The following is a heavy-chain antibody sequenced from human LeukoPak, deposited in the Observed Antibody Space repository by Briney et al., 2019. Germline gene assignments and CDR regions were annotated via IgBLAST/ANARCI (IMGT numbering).Heavy chain of an antibody. Sequence: PGGSLRLSCAASGFTFSGYEMNWVRQAPGEGLEWVTYISNSGNIIYYADSVKGRFTISRDNAKNSLYLQMNSLRAEDTAIYYCARVAVHSTGWYPSTSDYWRQRTLVTVSS. CDR2: ISNSGNII. V-gene: IGHV3-48*03. J-gene: IGHJ4*02. CDR3: ARVAVHSTGWYPSTSDY. CDR1: GFTFSGYE. D-gene: IGHD6-19*01.